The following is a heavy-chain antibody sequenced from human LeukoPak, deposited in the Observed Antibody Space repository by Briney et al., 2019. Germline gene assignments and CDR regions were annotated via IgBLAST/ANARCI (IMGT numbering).Heavy chain of an antibody. CDR3: ARHRTGSYPVGFDP. V-gene: IGHV4-59*04. D-gene: IGHD1-26*01. Sequence: PSETLSLTCTVSGGSISSYYWSWIRQPPGKGLEWIGYIYHSGSTYYNPSLKSRVTISVDRSKNQFSLKLSSVTAADTAVYYCARHRTGSYPVGFDPWGQGTLVIVSS. CDR2: IYHSGST. J-gene: IGHJ5*02. CDR1: GGSISSYY.